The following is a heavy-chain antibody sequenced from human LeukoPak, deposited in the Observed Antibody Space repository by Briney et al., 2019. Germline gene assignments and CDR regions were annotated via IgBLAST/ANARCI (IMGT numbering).Heavy chain of an antibody. J-gene: IGHJ4*02. CDR1: GGSISSSSYY. D-gene: IGHD3-10*01. Sequence: SETLSLTCTVSGGSISSSSYYWGWIRQPPGKGLEWIGSIYYSGSTYYNPSLKNRLTISVDTSKNQFSLKLSSVTAADTAVYYCARTRYYYGSRSYGAPYYFDYWGQGTLVTVSS. CDR3: ARTRYYYGSRSYGAPYYFDY. CDR2: IYYSGST. V-gene: IGHV4-39*01.